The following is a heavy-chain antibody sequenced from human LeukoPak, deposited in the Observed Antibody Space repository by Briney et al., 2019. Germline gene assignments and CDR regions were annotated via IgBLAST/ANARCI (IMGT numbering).Heavy chain of an antibody. CDR2: ISWNSGSI. D-gene: IGHD3-22*01. CDR3: AKGGYYYDSSGYH. CDR1: GFTFDDYA. V-gene: IGHV3-9*01. Sequence: GGSLRLSCAASGFTFDDYAMHWGRQAPGKGLEWFSGISWNSGSIGYADSVKGRFTISRDNAKNSLYLQMNSLRAEDTALYYCAKGGYYYDSSGYHWGQGTLVTVSS. J-gene: IGHJ5*02.